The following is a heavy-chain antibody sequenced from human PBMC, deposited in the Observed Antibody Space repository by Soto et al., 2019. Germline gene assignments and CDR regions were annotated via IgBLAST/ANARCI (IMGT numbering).Heavy chain of an antibody. J-gene: IGHJ4*02. CDR1: GFTFSDYY. CDR3: ARDQGCYDSSGYFVY. D-gene: IGHD3-22*01. V-gene: IGHV3-11*01. CDR2: ISSSGSII. Sequence: GGSLRLSCAASGFTFSDYYMSWIRQAPGKGLDWVSYISSSGSIIYYADSVKGRFTISRDNARNSLYLQLNSLRAEDTAVYYCARDQGCYDSSGYFVYVGQETLVTVSS.